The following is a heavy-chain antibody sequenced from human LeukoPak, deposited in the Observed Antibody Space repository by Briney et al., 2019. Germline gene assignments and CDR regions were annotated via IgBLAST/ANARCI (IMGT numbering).Heavy chain of an antibody. Sequence: CLSLSCAASGLTFSSVGMHWVRQAPGQGLEWVAFIRYDGSNKYYADSVKGRFTISRDNSKNTLYLQMNSLRAEDTAVYYCALPDYGDYDSLFDYWGQGTLVTVSS. V-gene: IGHV3-30*02. CDR2: IRYDGSNK. J-gene: IGHJ4*02. CDR3: ALPDYGDYDSLFDY. CDR1: GLTFSSVG. D-gene: IGHD4-17*01.